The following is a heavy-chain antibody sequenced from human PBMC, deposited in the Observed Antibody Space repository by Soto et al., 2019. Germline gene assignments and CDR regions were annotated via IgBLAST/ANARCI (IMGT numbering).Heavy chain of an antibody. D-gene: IGHD3-22*01. CDR3: AGRDCYYDSSGYYYLNWFDP. Sequence: PSETLSLTCAAYGGSFSGYYWSWIRQPPGKGLEWIGEINHSGSTNYNPSLKSRVTISVDTSKNQFSLKLSSVTAADTAVYYCAGRDCYYDSSGYYYLNWFDPWGQGTLVTVSS. CDR1: GGSFSGYY. V-gene: IGHV4-34*01. J-gene: IGHJ5*02. CDR2: INHSGST.